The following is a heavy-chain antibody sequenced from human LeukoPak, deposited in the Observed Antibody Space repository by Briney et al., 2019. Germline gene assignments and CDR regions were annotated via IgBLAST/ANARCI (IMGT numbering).Heavy chain of an antibody. CDR3: AKCSIYYGSGTYFDF. Sequence: PRGSLRLSCAASGFPFSSYPMSWVRQAPGKGLECVTAISDTGENTYHADSVKGRFTISRDNSKNTVYLEMNSLRAEDTAVYYCAKCSIYYGSGTYFDFWGQGTLVTVSS. V-gene: IGHV3-23*01. CDR1: GFPFSSYP. D-gene: IGHD3-10*01. CDR2: ISDTGENT. J-gene: IGHJ4*02.